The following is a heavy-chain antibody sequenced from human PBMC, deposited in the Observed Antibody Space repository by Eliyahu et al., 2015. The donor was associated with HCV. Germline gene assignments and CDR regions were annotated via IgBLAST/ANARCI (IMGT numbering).Heavy chain of an antibody. D-gene: IGHD6-19*01. J-gene: IGHJ6*02. CDR1: GGSISGYY. V-gene: IGHV4-34*01. Sequence: QVQLQQWGAGLLKPSETLSLTCAVNGGSISGYYXTWIRXPPGKGLEWIGEIDHSGRTNYNPSLKSRVTISLDTSKKQFSLRLTSETAADTAVYYCARGPRQYSSGLYGGSGYYHFGMDVWGQGTTVTVSS. CDR3: ARGPRQYSSGLYGGSGYYHFGMDV. CDR2: IDHSGRT.